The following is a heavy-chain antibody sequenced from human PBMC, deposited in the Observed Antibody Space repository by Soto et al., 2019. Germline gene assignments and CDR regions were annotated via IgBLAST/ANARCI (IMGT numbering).Heavy chain of an antibody. CDR1: GYTFTGYY. V-gene: IGHV1-2*02. CDR2: NNPNSGGT. D-gene: IGHD3-3*01. CDR3: ARVLSYDFWSGYLGAYYYYYYGMDV. J-gene: IGHJ6*02. Sequence: ASVKVSCKASGYTFTGYYMHWVRQAPGQGLEWMGWNNPNSGGTNYARKFQGRVTMTRDTSISTAYMELSRLRSDDTAVYYCARVLSYDFWSGYLGAYYYYYYGMDVWGQGTTVTVSS.